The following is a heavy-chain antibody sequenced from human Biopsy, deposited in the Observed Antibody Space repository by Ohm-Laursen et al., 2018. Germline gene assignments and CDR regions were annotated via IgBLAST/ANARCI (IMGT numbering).Heavy chain of an antibody. V-gene: IGHV4-34*08. J-gene: IGHJ4*02. D-gene: IGHD2-15*01. Sequence: SDTLSLTCEVYGKTFSDYYWSWIRQPPGKGLEWIGQISQSGRTNYNPSLKSRVNISADKSNNQFSLKLTSVTSADTAVYFCGNEVHGRDYWGLGALVTVSS. CDR3: GNEVHGRDY. CDR1: GKTFSDYY. CDR2: ISQSGRT.